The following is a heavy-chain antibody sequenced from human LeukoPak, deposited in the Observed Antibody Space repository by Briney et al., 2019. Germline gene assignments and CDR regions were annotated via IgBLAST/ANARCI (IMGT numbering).Heavy chain of an antibody. Sequence: GSLRRSCAASGFTFSSYWMHWVRQAPGKGLLWVSRIKTDGSSTFYADSVKGRFTISRDNAKNTLYLQMNSLRAEDTAVYYCARSDHFDFWGQGTLVTVSS. J-gene: IGHJ4*02. CDR3: ARSDHFDF. CDR1: GFTFSSYW. CDR2: IKTDGSST. V-gene: IGHV3-74*01.